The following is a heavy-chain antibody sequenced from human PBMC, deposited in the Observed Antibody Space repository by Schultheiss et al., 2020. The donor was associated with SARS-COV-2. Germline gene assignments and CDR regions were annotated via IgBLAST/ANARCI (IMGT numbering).Heavy chain of an antibody. D-gene: IGHD5-18*01. V-gene: IGHV3-66*01. Sequence: GGSLRLSCAASGFTFSSYAMSWVRQAPGKGLEYVSVIFPTGTTYYADSVKGRFTISRDNAKNSLYLQMNSLRAEDTAVYYCATDQDTAPGYGMDVWGQGTTVTVSS. CDR2: IFPTGTT. CDR3: ATDQDTAPGYGMDV. J-gene: IGHJ6*02. CDR1: GFTFSSYA.